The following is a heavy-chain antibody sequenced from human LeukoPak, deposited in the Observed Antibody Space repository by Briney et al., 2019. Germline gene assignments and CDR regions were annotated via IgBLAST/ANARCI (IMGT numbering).Heavy chain of an antibody. D-gene: IGHD6-13*01. CDR3: AKAYSSITWCFDY. CDR2: FSGSGGST. CDR1: GFTFSSYA. Sequence: GGSLRLSCAASGFTFSSYAMSWVRQAPGKGLEWVSAFSGSGGSTYYADSVKGRFTISRDNSKNTLYLQMNSLRAEDTAVYYCAKAYSSITWCFDYWGQGTLVTVSS. V-gene: IGHV3-23*01. J-gene: IGHJ4*02.